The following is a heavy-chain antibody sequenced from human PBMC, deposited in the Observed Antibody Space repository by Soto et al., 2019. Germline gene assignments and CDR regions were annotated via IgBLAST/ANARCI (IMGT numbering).Heavy chain of an antibody. Sequence: QLQMQESGPGLVKPSETLSLTCIVSAGSITSGTYYWGWICQPPGKGLEWIGSIYYSGGTSYNPSLKSRVTISVDTSMNQFSLKLSSVTAADTALYYCARHVGHSSGRRWFDPWGQGTLVTVSS. D-gene: IGHD6-25*01. V-gene: IGHV4-39*01. J-gene: IGHJ5*02. CDR2: IYYSGGT. CDR3: ARHVGHSSGRRWFDP. CDR1: AGSITSGTYY.